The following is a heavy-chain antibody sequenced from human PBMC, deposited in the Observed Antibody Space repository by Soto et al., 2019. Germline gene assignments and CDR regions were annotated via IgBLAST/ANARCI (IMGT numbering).Heavy chain of an antibody. CDR1: GFTFSSYA. D-gene: IGHD3-22*01. J-gene: IGHJ6*02. V-gene: IGHV3-23*01. CDR2: ISGSGGST. Sequence: GGSLRLSCAASGFTFSSYAMSWVRQAPGKGLEWVSAISGSGGSTYYADSVKGRFTISRDNSENTLYLQMNSLRAEDTAVYYCATFHYYDSSGYYYNQAYYYYGMDVWGQGTTVTVSS. CDR3: ATFHYYDSSGYYYNQAYYYYGMDV.